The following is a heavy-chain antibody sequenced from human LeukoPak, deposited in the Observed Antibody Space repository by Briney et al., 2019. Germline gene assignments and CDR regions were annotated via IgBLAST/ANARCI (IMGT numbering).Heavy chain of an antibody. D-gene: IGHD1-14*01. V-gene: IGHV1-2*02. CDR3: ARSSRTTSLYYGMDV. CDR1: GYTFTDYY. J-gene: IGHJ6*02. Sequence: ASVKVSCTASGYTFTDYYMHWVRQAPGQGLEWMGWINPNSGGTHYAQKFQGRVTMTRDTSISTAYMDLSSLKSDDTAVYYCARSSRTTSLYYGMDVWGQGTTVTVSS. CDR2: INPNSGGT.